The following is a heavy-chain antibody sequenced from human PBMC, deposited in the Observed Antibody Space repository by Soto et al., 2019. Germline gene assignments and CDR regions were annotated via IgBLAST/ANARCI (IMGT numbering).Heavy chain of an antibody. CDR1: GFTFSSYA. J-gene: IGHJ6*02. CDR2: ISYDGSNK. D-gene: IGHD2-15*01. V-gene: IGHV3-30-3*01. Sequence: GGSLRLSCAASGFTFSSYAMHWVRQAPGKGLEWVAVISYDGSNKYYADSVKGRFTISRDKSKNTLYLQMNSLRAEDTAVYYCARSVVYYYGMDVWGQGTTVTVSS. CDR3: ARSVVYYYGMDV.